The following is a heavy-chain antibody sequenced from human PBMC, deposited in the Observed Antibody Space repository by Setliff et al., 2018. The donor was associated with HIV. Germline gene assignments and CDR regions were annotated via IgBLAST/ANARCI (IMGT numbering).Heavy chain of an antibody. J-gene: IGHJ4*02. CDR3: ARAAAGNTGPFDL. Sequence: PGGSLRLSCAASGFTFSSYLMSWVRQAPGKGLEWIGRVSSRGDTNYNPSLKSRVTMSVDTSKSQFSLRLTSVTASDTAVYYCARAAAGNTGPFDLWGQGSPVTVSS. CDR1: GFTFSSYL. D-gene: IGHD4-17*01. V-gene: IGHV4-4*09. CDR2: VSSRGDT.